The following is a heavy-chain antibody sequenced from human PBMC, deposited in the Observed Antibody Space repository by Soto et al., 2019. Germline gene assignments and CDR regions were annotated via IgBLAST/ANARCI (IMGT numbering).Heavy chain of an antibody. J-gene: IGHJ4*02. CDR2: IYYSGST. CDR3: AREAIAAAPDY. D-gene: IGHD6-13*01. Sequence: QVQLQESGPGLVAPSQTLSLTCTVSGGSINSGDYYWSWSRQPPGKGLEWIGYIYYSGSTYYNPSLKRRVTISLDTSKRQFSLRLSSVTAADTAVYYCAREAIAAAPDYWGPGTLVTVSS. CDR1: GGSINSGDYY. V-gene: IGHV4-30-4*01.